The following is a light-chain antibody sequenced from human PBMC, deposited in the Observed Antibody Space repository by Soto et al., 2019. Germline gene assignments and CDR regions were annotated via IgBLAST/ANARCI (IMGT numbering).Light chain of an antibody. CDR3: QQRSTWPT. Sequence: VLAQSPATLSLSPGKRATLSCRASKSVDFHLAWYQQKPGQAPRLLIYDASVRATGTPARFSGSGSGTAFTLTISSLEPEDFALYYCQQRSTWPTFGQGTRLEIK. J-gene: IGKJ5*01. CDR2: DAS. CDR1: KSVDFH. V-gene: IGKV3-11*01.